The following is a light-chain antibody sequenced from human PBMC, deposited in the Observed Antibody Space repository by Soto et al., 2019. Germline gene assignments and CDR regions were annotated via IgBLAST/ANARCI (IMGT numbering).Light chain of an antibody. J-gene: IGLJ1*01. CDR3: QAWDSNTAV. Sequence: SYELTQPPSVSVSPGQTASISCSGDKLGDKYACWFQQKPGQPPVLVIYRDTNRPSGIPDRFSGSNSGNTATLTISGTQAMDEADYYCQAWDSNTAVFGTGTKLT. CDR1: KLGDKY. CDR2: RDT. V-gene: IGLV3-1*01.